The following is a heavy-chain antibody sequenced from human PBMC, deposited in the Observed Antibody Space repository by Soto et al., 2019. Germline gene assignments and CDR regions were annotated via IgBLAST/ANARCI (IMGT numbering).Heavy chain of an antibody. D-gene: IGHD1-1*01. CDR2: ISGRSRAI. Sequence: EVQLVESGGGLVQPGGSLRLSCAASGFTFSTYNMNWVRQAPGKGLEWVSYISGRSRAIYYADSVKGRFTISRDNAKKSLYLQMNSLRDEYTAIYYCARDGERGYDMDVWGQGTTVTVSS. V-gene: IGHV3-48*02. CDR1: GFTFSTYN. J-gene: IGHJ6*02. CDR3: ARDGERGYDMDV.